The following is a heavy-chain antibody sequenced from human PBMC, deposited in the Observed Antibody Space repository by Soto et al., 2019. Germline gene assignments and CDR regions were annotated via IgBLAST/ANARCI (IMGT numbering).Heavy chain of an antibody. D-gene: IGHD3-22*01. CDR2: INHSGST. J-gene: IGHJ4*02. Sequence: PSETLSLTCAVFGGYFSGYYWSWISQPPGKGLEWIGEINHSGSTNYNPSLKSRVTISVDTSKNQFSLKLSSVTAADTAVYYCASFNPYYYDSSGYYKAYYFDYWGQGTLVTVSS. CDR3: ASFNPYYYDSSGYYKAYYFDY. CDR1: GGYFSGYY. V-gene: IGHV4-34*01.